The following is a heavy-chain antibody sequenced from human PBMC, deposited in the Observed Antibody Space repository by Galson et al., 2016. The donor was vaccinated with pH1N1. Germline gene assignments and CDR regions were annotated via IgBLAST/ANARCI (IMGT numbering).Heavy chain of an antibody. V-gene: IGHV1-69*13. J-gene: IGHJ2*01. Sequence: SVKVSCKASGGTFGSYGINWVRQAPGQGLEWMGGIIPIFNTTKYARNFQGRVTITADELTTTAYMELTSLRSDDTAMYFCAREDYYDTDLSDWYFDLWGRGTLLTVSS. D-gene: IGHD3-22*01. CDR3: AREDYYDTDLSDWYFDL. CDR2: IIPIFNTT. CDR1: GGTFGSYG.